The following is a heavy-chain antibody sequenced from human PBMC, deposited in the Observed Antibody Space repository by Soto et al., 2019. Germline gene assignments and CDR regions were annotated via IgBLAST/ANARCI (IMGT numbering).Heavy chain of an antibody. CDR3: AKDESGAADI. V-gene: IGHV4-4*07. CDR1: GGSLTAYS. Sequence: SETLSLTCTVSGGSLTAYSWNWIRQPVGKGLEWIGRIDTSGKTNYIPSLKSRLTMSIDRFKNQFSLNLKFVTAADTAVYLCAKDESGAADIWGQGTMVTVSS. CDR2: IDTSGKT. D-gene: IGHD7-27*01. J-gene: IGHJ3*02.